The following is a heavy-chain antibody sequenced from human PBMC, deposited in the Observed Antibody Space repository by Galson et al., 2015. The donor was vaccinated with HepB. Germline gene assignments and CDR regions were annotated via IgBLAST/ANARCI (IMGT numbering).Heavy chain of an antibody. V-gene: IGHV3-74*01. CDR1: GFTFSSYW. D-gene: IGHD3-3*01. CDR2: INSDETSS. Sequence: SLRLSCAASGFTFSSYWMHWVRQAPGKGLVWISCINSDETSSSYADSVKGRFTISRDNAKNTLYLQMNSLRAEDTAIYYCARLNGGYYDRNNYYRPREAFDIWGQGAMVTVSS. CDR3: ARLNGGYYDRNNYYRPREAFDI. J-gene: IGHJ3*02.